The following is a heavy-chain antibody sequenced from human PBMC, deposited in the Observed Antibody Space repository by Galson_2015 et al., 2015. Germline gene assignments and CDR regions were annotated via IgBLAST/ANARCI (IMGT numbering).Heavy chain of an antibody. CDR2: IYSGGST. J-gene: IGHJ6*02. V-gene: IGHV3-53*01. CDR3: ATGALGYCSGGSCLYYYYYGMDV. CDR1: GFTVSSNY. D-gene: IGHD2-15*01. Sequence: SLRLSCAASGFTVSSNYMSWVRQAPGKGLEWVSVIYSGGSTYYADSVKGRFTISRDNSKNTLYLQMNSLRAEDTAVYYCATGALGYCSGGSCLYYYYYGMDVWGQGTTVTVSS.